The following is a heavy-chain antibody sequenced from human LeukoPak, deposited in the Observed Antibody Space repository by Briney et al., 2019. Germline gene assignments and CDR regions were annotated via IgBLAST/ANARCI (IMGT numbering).Heavy chain of an antibody. J-gene: IGHJ4*02. CDR2: IKEDGSDK. D-gene: IGHD5-24*01. Sequence: GGSLRLSCPASGFTFRSYWMGWVRQAPGKGLEWVANIKEDGSDKYYVDSVRGRFTISRDNAKNSLYLQMNSLRAEDTAVYYCARSIDGLDYWGQGTLVTVSS. CDR3: ARSIDGLDY. CDR1: GFTFRSYW. V-gene: IGHV3-7*01.